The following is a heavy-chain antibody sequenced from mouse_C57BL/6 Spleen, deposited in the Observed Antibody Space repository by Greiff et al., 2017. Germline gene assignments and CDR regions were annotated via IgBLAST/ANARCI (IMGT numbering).Heavy chain of an antibody. CDR1: GYTFTSYW. J-gene: IGHJ1*03. Sequence: QVQLQQPGAELVKPGASVKLSCKASGYTFTSYWMQWVKQRPGQGLEWIGEIDPSDSYTNYNQKFKGKATLTVDKSSSTAYMQLSSLTSEDSAVYYCARYYGSSHWYFDVWGTGTTVTVSS. V-gene: IGHV1-50*01. CDR2: IDPSDSYT. D-gene: IGHD1-1*01. CDR3: ARYYGSSHWYFDV.